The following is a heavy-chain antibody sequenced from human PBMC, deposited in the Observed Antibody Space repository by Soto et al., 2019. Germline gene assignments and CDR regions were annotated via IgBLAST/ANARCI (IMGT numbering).Heavy chain of an antibody. CDR1: GFTFSVSA. J-gene: IGHJ3*02. Sequence: QPGGSLRLSCAASGFTFSVSAMHWVRQASGKGLEWVGRIRSKANSYATAYAASVKGRFTISRDDSKNTAYLQMNSLKTEDTAVYYCTSKELVLRFLEWPLNTDAFDIWGQGTMVTVSS. CDR2: IRSKANSYAT. CDR3: TSKELVLRFLEWPLNTDAFDI. V-gene: IGHV3-73*01. D-gene: IGHD3-3*01.